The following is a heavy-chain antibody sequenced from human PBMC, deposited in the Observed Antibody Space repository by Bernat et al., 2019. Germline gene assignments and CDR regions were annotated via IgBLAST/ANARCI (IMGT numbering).Heavy chain of an antibody. CDR1: GGSFSGYY. Sequence: QVQLQQWGAGLLKPSETLSLTCAVYGGSFSGYYWSWIRQPPGKGLEWIGEINHSGSTNYNPSLKSRVTISADTSKNQFSLNLSSLTAEDTAVYYCARHGNIVVVVAARSFDYWGQGTLVTVSS. CDR2: INHSGST. V-gene: IGHV4-34*01. J-gene: IGHJ4*02. D-gene: IGHD2-15*01. CDR3: ARHGNIVVVVAARSFDY.